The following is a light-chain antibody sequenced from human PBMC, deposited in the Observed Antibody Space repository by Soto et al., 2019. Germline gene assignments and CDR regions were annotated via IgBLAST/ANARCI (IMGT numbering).Light chain of an antibody. CDR3: QQYENLPT. CDR2: DAS. Sequence: DIPMTKSPSSLSASVGDRVTITCPASQNINNYLNWYQQKPWRAPKLLIYDASNLEAGVPSRFRGSRSGTDFTFTIIRLQPEDIATYYCQQYENLPTFGQGTRLEIK. V-gene: IGKV1-33*01. CDR1: QNINNY. J-gene: IGKJ5*01.